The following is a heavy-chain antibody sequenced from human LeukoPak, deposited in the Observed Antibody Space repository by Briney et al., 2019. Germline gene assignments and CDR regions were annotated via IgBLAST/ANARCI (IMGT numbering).Heavy chain of an antibody. CDR1: GFTFRGYG. CDR3: AKDQQRVELLWFGELTY. CDR2: ISYDESNK. D-gene: IGHD3-10*01. V-gene: IGHV3-30*18. J-gene: IGHJ4*02. Sequence: GGSLRLSCAASGFTFRGYGMHWVRQAPGKGLEWVAVISYDESNKYYADSVKGRFTISRDNSKNTLYLQMNSLRAEDTAVYYCAKDQQRVELLWFGELTYWGQGTLVTVSS.